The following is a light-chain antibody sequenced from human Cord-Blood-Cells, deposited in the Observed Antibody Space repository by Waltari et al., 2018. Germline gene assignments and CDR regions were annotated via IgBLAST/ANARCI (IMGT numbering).Light chain of an antibody. CDR2: AAS. V-gene: IGKV1-39*01. CDR3: QQSYSTPYT. CDR1: PSISSC. Sequence: DIQMTQSPSSLSASVADRVTITCRASPSISSCLNWYQQKPGKAPKLLIYAASSLQSGVPSRFSGRGAGTDVTLTSSSLRPEDFATYYCQQSYSTPYTFGQGTKLEIK. J-gene: IGKJ2*01.